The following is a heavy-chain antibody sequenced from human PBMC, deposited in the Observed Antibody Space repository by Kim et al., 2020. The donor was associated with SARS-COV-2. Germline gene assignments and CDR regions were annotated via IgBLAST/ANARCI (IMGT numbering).Heavy chain of an antibody. Sequence: DAGKGRVTISTDNAKSSVNLQMNSLRAEDTAVYYCARDAYDSSGYGAFDFWGQGTLVTVAS. D-gene: IGHD3-22*01. J-gene: IGHJ4*02. V-gene: IGHV3-21*06. CDR3: ARDAYDSSGYGAFDF.